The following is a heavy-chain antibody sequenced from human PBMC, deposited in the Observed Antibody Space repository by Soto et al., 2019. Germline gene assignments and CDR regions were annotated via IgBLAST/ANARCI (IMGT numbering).Heavy chain of an antibody. CDR1: GFTFNRLA. CDR2: LSDSGGSI. D-gene: IGHD2-8*01. Sequence: GGSLRLSCTASGFTFNRLAMTWVRQAPGKGLEWVSGLSDSGGSIYYADSVKGRFTISRDNSMNTLYLQMNTLRAEDTAVYYCAKVSSAWYAGFFDLWGQGTLVTVSS. V-gene: IGHV3-23*01. J-gene: IGHJ4*02. CDR3: AKVSSAWYAGFFDL.